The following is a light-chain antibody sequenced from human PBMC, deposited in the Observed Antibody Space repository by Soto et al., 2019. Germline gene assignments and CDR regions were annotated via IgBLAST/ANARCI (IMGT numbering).Light chain of an antibody. CDR3: QQRSNWPPFT. V-gene: IGKV3-11*01. CDR2: DAS. J-gene: IGKJ3*01. CDR1: QSVSSY. Sequence: EIVLTQSPATLSLSPGERVTLSCRASQSVSSYLAWYQQKPGQAPRLLIYDASNRATGIPARFSGSGSGTDFTLTISSLEPEDFAVYYSQQRSNWPPFTFGPGTKVDIK.